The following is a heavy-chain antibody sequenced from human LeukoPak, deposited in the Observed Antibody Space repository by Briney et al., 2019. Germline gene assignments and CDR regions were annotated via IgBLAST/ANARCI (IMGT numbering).Heavy chain of an antibody. CDR3: ARRNYDSSGYPIDY. J-gene: IGHJ4*01. Sequence: SETLSLTCAVYGGSFSGYYWSWIRQPPGKGLEWIGEINHSGSTNYNPSLKSRVTISVDTSKNQFSLKLSSVTAADTAVYYCARRNYDSSGYPIDYWGHGTLVTVSS. D-gene: IGHD3-22*01. CDR1: GGSFSGYY. V-gene: IGHV4-34*01. CDR2: INHSGST.